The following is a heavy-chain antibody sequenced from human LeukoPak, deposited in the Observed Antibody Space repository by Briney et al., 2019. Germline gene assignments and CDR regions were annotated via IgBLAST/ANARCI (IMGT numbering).Heavy chain of an antibody. Sequence: QTLSLTGAISGDSVSSNSAAWNWIRQSPSRGLEWLGSTYYRSKWYNDYAVSVKSRITINPDTSKNQFSLQLNSVTPEDTAVYYCARARGSYSGYVYRAFDIWGQGTMVTVSS. CDR3: ARARGSYSGYVYRAFDI. D-gene: IGHD5-12*01. V-gene: IGHV6-1*01. CDR1: GDSVSSNSAA. J-gene: IGHJ3*02. CDR2: TYYRSKWYN.